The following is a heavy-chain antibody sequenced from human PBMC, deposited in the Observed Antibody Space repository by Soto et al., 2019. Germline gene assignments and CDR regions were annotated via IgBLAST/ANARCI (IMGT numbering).Heavy chain of an antibody. Sequence: ASVKVSCKASGFTFTNYGISWVRQAPGQGLEWMGWISAYKGNTNYAQKFQGRVTMTTDTSTSTAYLELRSLRSDDMAVYFCASRSGQLPYYFDYWGEVTHVTVPS. CDR1: GFTFTNYG. V-gene: IGHV1-18*03. CDR2: ISAYKGNT. D-gene: IGHD6-6*01. J-gene: IGHJ4*02. CDR3: ASRSGQLPYYFDY.